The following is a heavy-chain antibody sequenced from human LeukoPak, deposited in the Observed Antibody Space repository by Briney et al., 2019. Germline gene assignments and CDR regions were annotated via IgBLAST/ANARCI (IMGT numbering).Heavy chain of an antibody. V-gene: IGHV3-7*01. CDR1: GFTFSAYW. CDR3: ARVIFGVVIIPYFDS. CDR2: IKQDGSEK. Sequence: GGSLRLSCAASGFTFSAYWMSWVRQAPGKGLEWVANIKQDGSEKFYVDSVKGRFTISRDNAKNSLYLQMNSLRGEDTAVYYCARVIFGVVIIPYFDSWGQGILVTVSS. J-gene: IGHJ4*02. D-gene: IGHD3-3*01.